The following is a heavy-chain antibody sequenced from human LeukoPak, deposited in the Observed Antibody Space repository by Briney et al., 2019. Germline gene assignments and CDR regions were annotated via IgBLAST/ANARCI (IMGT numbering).Heavy chain of an antibody. CDR2: IYYSGST. D-gene: IGHD1-26*01. Sequence: SETLSLTCTVSGGSISSYYRSWIRQPPGKGLEWIGYIYYSGSTNYNPSLKSRVTISVDTSKNQFSLKLSSVTAADTAVYYCARDQGGALDYWGQGTLVTVSS. V-gene: IGHV4-59*01. J-gene: IGHJ4*02. CDR1: GGSISSYY. CDR3: ARDQGGALDY.